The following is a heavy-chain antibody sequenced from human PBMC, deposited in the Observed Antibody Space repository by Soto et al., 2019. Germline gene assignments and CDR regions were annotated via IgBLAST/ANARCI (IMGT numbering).Heavy chain of an antibody. CDR3: ARESREFSASAALDV. Sequence: QVQLQESGPGLVKPSEALSLTCTVSGGSVNSDSYYWTWIRQPPGKRLEWIGSLYYSGSTNYNPSLKSRVTISVDTSKNHFSLNLSSVTAADTAVYFCARESREFSASAALDVWGQGTTVTVSS. CDR2: LYYSGST. V-gene: IGHV4-61*01. CDR1: GGSVNSDSYY. D-gene: IGHD3-10*01. J-gene: IGHJ6*02.